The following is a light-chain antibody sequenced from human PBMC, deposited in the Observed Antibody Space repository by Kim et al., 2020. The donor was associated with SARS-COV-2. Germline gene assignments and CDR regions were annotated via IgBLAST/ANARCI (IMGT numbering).Light chain of an antibody. CDR1: QSVGRK. J-gene: IGKJ1*01. CDR3: QQYNSGWT. Sequence: SVSPGERATLSCRASQSVGRKLAWYQQKPGQAPRLLLYGASTRATGIPATFSGRGSGTEFTLTISSLQSEDFAVYYCQQYNSGWTFGQGTKVDIK. CDR2: GAS. V-gene: IGKV3-15*01.